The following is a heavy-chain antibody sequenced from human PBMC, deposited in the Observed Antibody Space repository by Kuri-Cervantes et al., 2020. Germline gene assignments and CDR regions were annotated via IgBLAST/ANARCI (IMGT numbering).Heavy chain of an antibody. V-gene: IGHV3-30-3*01. CDR3: ASGDRRPGGGSSWYGYFDY. CDR2: ISYDGSNK. D-gene: IGHD2-15*01. Sequence: GESLKISCEASEFTFNSNWMTWFRQAPGKGLEWVAVISYDGSNKYYADSVKGRFTISRDNSKNTLYLQMNSLRAEDTAVYYCASGDRRPGGGSSWYGYFDYWGQGTLVTVSS. CDR1: EFTFNSNW. J-gene: IGHJ4*02.